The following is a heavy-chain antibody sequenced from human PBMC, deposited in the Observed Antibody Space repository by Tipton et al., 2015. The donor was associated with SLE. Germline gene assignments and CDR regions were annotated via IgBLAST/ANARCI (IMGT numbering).Heavy chain of an antibody. CDR1: GYTFSNYA. Sequence: QVQLVQSGAELKKPGSSVTLSCKASGYTFSNYAIHWVRQAPGQSLEWMGWTNAESGDTRYSQKFQGRVIITRDISANTGYMEVTSLTYEDMAIYYCARGVSGSGWIMNYWGQGTLVIVS. D-gene: IGHD6-19*01. CDR2: TNAESGDT. V-gene: IGHV1-3*02. CDR3: ARGVSGSGWIMNY. J-gene: IGHJ4*02.